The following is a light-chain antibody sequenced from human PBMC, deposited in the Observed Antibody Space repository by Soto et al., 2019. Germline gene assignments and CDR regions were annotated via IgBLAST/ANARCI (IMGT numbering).Light chain of an antibody. CDR3: QQYNDYWT. V-gene: IGKV3-15*01. J-gene: IGKJ1*01. CDR1: QNIRSN. Sequence: EIVMTQSPGTLSVSPGERATLSCRASQNIRSNLAWYQQKPGQAPRLLIYETSIRAPGIPGRFSGGGSGAEFTVMISSLQPDDFATYYCQQYNDYWTFGQGTKVDIK. CDR2: ETS.